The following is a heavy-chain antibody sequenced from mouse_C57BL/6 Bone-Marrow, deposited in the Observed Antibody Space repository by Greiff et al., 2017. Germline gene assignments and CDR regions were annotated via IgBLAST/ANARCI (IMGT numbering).Heavy chain of an antibody. J-gene: IGHJ1*03. CDR2: IHPNSGST. V-gene: IGHV1-64*01. CDR3: ARRDYYYGSSPWCFDV. D-gene: IGHD1-1*01. Sequence: QVQLQQPGAELVKPGASVKLSCKASGYTFTSYWMHCVKQRPGQGLEWIGMIHPNSGSTNYNEKFKSKATLTVDKSSSTAYMQLSSLTSEDSAVYYCARRDYYYGSSPWCFDVWGTGTTVTVSS. CDR1: GYTFTSYW.